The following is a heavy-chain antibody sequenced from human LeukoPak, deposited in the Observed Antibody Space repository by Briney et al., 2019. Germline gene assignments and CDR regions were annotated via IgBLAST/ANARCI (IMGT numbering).Heavy chain of an antibody. Sequence: VASVKVSCKASGYTFTSYGISWVRQAPGRGLEWMGWISAYNGNTNYAQKLQGRVSMATDTSTSTAYMELRSLRSDDTAVCYCARVREYSSGWYPSGSFDYWGQGTLVTVSS. D-gene: IGHD6-19*01. V-gene: IGHV1-18*01. CDR2: ISAYNGNT. CDR3: ARVREYSSGWYPSGSFDY. CDR1: GYTFTSYG. J-gene: IGHJ4*02.